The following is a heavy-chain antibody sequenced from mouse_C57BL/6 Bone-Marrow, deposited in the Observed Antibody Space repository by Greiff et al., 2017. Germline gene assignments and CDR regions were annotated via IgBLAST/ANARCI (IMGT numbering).Heavy chain of an antibody. CDR1: GYSITSGYY. CDR3: ARGGLLLFAY. CDR2: ISYDGSN. Sequence: EVKLMESGPGLVKPSQSLSLTCSVTGYSITSGYYWNWIRQFPGNKLEWMGYISYDGSNNYNPSLKNRISITRDTSKNQFFLKLNSVTTEDTATYYCARGGLLLFAYWGQGTLVTVSA. V-gene: IGHV3-6*01. D-gene: IGHD2-3*01. J-gene: IGHJ3*01.